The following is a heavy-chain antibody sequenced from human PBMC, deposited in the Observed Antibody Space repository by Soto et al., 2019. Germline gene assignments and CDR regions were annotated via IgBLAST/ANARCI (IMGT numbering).Heavy chain of an antibody. CDR1: GFTFSNYA. J-gene: IGHJ4*02. CDR2: ISFGGGST. Sequence: GGSLRLSCAASGFTFSNYAMSWVRQAPGKGLEWVSAISFGGGSTYYADSVKGRFTISRDNSKNTLYLQMNSLRAEDTAVYYCARVRIPRFWSGYFDYWGQGTLVTVSS. D-gene: IGHD3-3*01. V-gene: IGHV3-23*01. CDR3: ARVRIPRFWSGYFDY.